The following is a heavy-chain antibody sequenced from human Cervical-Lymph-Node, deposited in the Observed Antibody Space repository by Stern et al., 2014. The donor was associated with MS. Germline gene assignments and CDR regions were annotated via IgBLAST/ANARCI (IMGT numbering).Heavy chain of an antibody. D-gene: IGHD6-13*01. V-gene: IGHV5-51*01. CDR2: IYSGDSNI. J-gene: IGHJ4*02. CDR1: GYNFSTYW. Sequence: EMQLVESGAEVRKPGESVKISCKASGYNFSTYWIGWVRHMPGKGLEWMGIIYSGDSNIRYSPSFQGQVTISADKSISTAYLQWSSLKASDTAMYYCARRIAGSLDYWGQGTLVTVSS. CDR3: ARRIAGSLDY.